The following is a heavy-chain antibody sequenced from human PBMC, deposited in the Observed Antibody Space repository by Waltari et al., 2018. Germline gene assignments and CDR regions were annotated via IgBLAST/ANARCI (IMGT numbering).Heavy chain of an antibody. J-gene: IGHJ6*02. CDR1: GDSISDYY. CDR3: ARVATLVRGIDYRYYYYGMDV. CDR2: IHNSENT. Sequence: QVQLQESGPGLVKPSETLSLTCTVSGDSISDYYWSWIRQPPGKGLEWIGYIHNSENTKYNPSLKSRVTISVDTSRNQFYLKLRSVTAADTAVYYCARVATLVRGIDYRYYYYGMDVWGQGTTVTVSS. V-gene: IGHV4-59*01. D-gene: IGHD3-10*01.